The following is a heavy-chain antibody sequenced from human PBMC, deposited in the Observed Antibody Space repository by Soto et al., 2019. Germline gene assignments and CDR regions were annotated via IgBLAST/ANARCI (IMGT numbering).Heavy chain of an antibody. D-gene: IGHD2-21*02. CDR2: INAGNGNT. J-gene: IGHJ4*02. V-gene: IGHV1-3*05. CDR3: AKSIVVVTALDY. Sequence: QVQLVQSGAEEKKPGASVKVSCKASGYTFTSYAMHWVRQAPGQRLEWMGWINAGNGNTKYSQKFQGRVTMTRDTSASTAYMELISVRSEDAAVYYCAKSIVVVTALDYWGQGTLVTVSS. CDR1: GYTFTSYA.